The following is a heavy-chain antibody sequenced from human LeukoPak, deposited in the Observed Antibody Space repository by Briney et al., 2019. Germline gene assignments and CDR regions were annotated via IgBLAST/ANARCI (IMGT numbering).Heavy chain of an antibody. D-gene: IGHD1-1*01. CDR3: ARGRGKPDY. Sequence: PSETLSLTCTVSGGSISSYYWSWIRQPPGKGLEWIGYIYYSGSTNHNPSLKSRVTISVDTSKNQFSLKLSSVTAADTAVYYCARGRGKPDYWGQGTLVTVSS. CDR2: IYYSGST. V-gene: IGHV4-59*08. CDR1: GGSISSYY. J-gene: IGHJ4*02.